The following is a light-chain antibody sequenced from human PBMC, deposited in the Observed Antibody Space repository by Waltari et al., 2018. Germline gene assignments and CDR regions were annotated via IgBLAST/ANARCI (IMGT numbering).Light chain of an antibody. CDR2: DAS. J-gene: IGKJ5*01. Sequence: EIVLTQSPATLSLSPAERATLSCRASQSVTSYLAWSQQKPGQAPRLLIYDASNRATGIPARFSGSGSGTDFTLTISSLEPEDFAVYYCQQRSNWPITFGQGTRLEIK. V-gene: IGKV3-11*01. CDR1: QSVTSY. CDR3: QQRSNWPIT.